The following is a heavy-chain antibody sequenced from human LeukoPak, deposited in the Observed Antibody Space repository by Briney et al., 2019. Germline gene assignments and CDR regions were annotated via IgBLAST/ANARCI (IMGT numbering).Heavy chain of an antibody. V-gene: IGHV4-61*02. CDR3: AREETYYDFWSGLYYYYMDV. CDR2: IYTSGST. D-gene: IGHD3-3*01. CDR1: GGSISSGSHY. J-gene: IGHJ6*03. Sequence: PSETLSLTCTVSGGSISSGSHYWSWIRQPAGKGLEWIGRIYTSGSTNYNPSLKSRVTMSVDTSKNQFSLKLSSVTAADTAVYYCAREETYYDFWSGLYYYYMDVWGKGTTVTVSS.